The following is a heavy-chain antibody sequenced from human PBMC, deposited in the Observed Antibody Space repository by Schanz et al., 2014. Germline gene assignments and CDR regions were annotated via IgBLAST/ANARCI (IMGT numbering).Heavy chain of an antibody. CDR2: ISGRDGST. D-gene: IGHD7-27*01. Sequence: EVQLVESGGGLVQPGGSLRLSCTASGFTFSSYSMNWVRQAPGKGLEWVSAISGRDGSTYYADSVKGRFTISRDNSKNTMYLQINNLRADDTAVYYCARELPGVVAFDLWGQGTMVTVSS. CDR3: ARELPGVVAFDL. V-gene: IGHV3-23*04. J-gene: IGHJ3*01. CDR1: GFTFSSYS.